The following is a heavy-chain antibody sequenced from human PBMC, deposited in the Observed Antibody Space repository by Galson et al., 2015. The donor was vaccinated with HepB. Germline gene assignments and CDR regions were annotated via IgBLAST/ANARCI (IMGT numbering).Heavy chain of an antibody. CDR3: TTDPAVTMVRGTPNYFDY. D-gene: IGHD3-10*01. CDR1: GFTFSNAW. V-gene: IGHV3-15*07. J-gene: IGHJ4*02. CDR2: IKSKTDGGTT. Sequence: SLRLSCAASGFTFSNAWMNWVRQAPGKGLEWVGRIKSKTDGGTTDYAAPVKGRFTISRDDSKNTLYLQMNSLKTEDTAVYYCTTDPAVTMVRGTPNYFDYWGQGTLLTVSS.